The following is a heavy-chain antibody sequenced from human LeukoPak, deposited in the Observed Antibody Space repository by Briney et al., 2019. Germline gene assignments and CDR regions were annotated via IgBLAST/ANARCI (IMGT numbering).Heavy chain of an antibody. Sequence: SETLSLTCAVYGGSFSGYYWSWIRQPPGKGLGWIGEINHSGSTNYHPSLKSRVTISVDTSKNQFSLKLSSVTAADTAVYYCARDIVVVVAATLYYYYGMDVWGKGTTVTVSS. CDR3: ARDIVVVVAATLYYYYGMDV. V-gene: IGHV4-34*01. CDR2: INHSGST. D-gene: IGHD2-15*01. J-gene: IGHJ6*04. CDR1: GGSFSGYY.